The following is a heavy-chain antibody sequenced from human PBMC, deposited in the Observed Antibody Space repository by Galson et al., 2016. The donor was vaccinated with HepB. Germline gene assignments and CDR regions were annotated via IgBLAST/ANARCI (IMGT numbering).Heavy chain of an antibody. CDR3: ARDLWRGGGIDY. CDR2: IFSGGST. D-gene: IGHD4-23*01. J-gene: IGHJ4*02. V-gene: IGHV3-53*01. CDR1: GFSVSSNY. Sequence: SLRLSCAASGFSVSSNYMSWVRQAPGKGLQWVSVIFSGGSTYYADSVKGRFTISRDNAKNTLYLQMNSLRAEDTAVYYCARDLWRGGGIDYWGQGTLVTVSS.